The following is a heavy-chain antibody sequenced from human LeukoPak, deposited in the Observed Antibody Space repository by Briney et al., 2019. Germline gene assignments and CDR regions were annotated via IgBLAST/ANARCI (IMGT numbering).Heavy chain of an antibody. J-gene: IGHJ4*02. CDR2: IYHSGST. V-gene: IGHV4-39*07. CDR3: ARGSGFDY. CDR1: GGSISSGSYY. Sequence: PSETLSLTCTVSGGSISSGSYYWSWIRQPPGKGLEWIGSIYHSGSTYYNPSLKSRVTISVDTSKNQFSLKLSSVTAADTAVYYCARGSGFDYWGQGTLVTVSS.